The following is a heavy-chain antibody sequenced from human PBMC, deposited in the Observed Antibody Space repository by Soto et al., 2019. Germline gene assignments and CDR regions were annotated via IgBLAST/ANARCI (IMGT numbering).Heavy chain of an antibody. CDR3: ARDRGRYQINYFDF. V-gene: IGHV3-23*01. Sequence: EVQLLESGGGLVQPGGSLRLSCAASGFTFSDYAMSWVRQAPGKGLEWVSTIGGSGVTTYYADSVKGRFTISRDNSKNTVYLQMNSLRAEDTAVFYCARDRGRYQINYFDFWGQGTLVTVSS. CDR1: GFTFSDYA. D-gene: IGHD1-26*01. J-gene: IGHJ4*02. CDR2: IGGSGVTT.